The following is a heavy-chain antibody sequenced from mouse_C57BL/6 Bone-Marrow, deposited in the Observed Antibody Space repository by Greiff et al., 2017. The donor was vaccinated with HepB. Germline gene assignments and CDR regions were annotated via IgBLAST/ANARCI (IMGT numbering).Heavy chain of an antibody. J-gene: IGHJ4*01. CDR1: GFTFSDYG. D-gene: IGHD1-1*01. V-gene: IGHV5-15*01. CDR3: ARKGLSSKAMDY. CDR2: ISNLAYSI. Sequence: EVKVVDSGGGLVQPGGSLKLSCAASGFTFSDYGMAWVRQAPRKGPEWVAFISNLAYSIYYADTVTGRFTISRENAKNTLYLEMSSLRSEDTAMYYCARKGLSSKAMDYWGQGTSVTVSS.